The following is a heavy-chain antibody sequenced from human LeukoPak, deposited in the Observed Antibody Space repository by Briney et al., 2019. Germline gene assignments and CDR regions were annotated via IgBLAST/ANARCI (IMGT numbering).Heavy chain of an antibody. V-gene: IGHV4-30-4*08. Sequence: QVQLQESGPGLVKPSQTLSLTCTVSGGSISSGDYYWSWIRQPPGKGLEWIGYIYYSGSHNYNPSLKSRVTISGDTSKNQFSLKLSSVTAADTAVYYCARLLPLKGYAFDIWGQGTMVTVSS. CDR2: IYYSGSH. CDR3: ARLLPLKGYAFDI. D-gene: IGHD2-21*01. J-gene: IGHJ3*02. CDR1: GGSISSGDYY.